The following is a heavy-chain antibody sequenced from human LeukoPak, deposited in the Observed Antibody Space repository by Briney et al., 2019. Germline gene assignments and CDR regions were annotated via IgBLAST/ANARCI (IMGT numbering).Heavy chain of an antibody. Sequence: GGSLRLSCAASGFTFSSYAMSWVRQAPGKGLEWVSAISGSGGSTYYADSVKGRFTISRDNSKNTLYLQMNSLRAEDTAVYYCAKDPDYYDSSGYYPAVGAFDIWGQGTMVTVSS. CDR3: AKDPDYYDSSGYYPAVGAFDI. J-gene: IGHJ3*02. D-gene: IGHD3-22*01. CDR1: GFTFSSYA. CDR2: ISGSGGST. V-gene: IGHV3-23*01.